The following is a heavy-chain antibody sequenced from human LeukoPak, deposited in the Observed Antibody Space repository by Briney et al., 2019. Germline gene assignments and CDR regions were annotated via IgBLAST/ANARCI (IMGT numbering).Heavy chain of an antibody. D-gene: IGHD2-15*01. J-gene: IGHJ4*02. V-gene: IGHV1-2*02. CDR3: ARRYCSGGSCYLLFDY. CDR2: INPNSGGT. Sequence: ASVKVSCKASGYTFTGYYMHWVRQAPGQGLEWMGWINPNSGGTNYAQKFQGRVTMTRDTSISTAYMELSRLRSDDTAVYYCARRYCSGGSCYLLFDYWGQGTLVTVSS. CDR1: GYTFTGYY.